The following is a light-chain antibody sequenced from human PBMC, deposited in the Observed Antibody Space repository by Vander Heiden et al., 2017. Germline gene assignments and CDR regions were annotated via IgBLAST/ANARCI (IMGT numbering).Light chain of an antibody. CDR2: DAS. CDR1: QDISNY. Sequence: DIQMTQSPSSLSASVGDRVTITCQASQDISNYLNWYQQKPVKAPKLLIYDASNLETGVPSRFSASVSGTDCTLTISSLQPEDIATYYCLQSDNRITFGPGTKVDIK. V-gene: IGKV1-33*01. CDR3: LQSDNRIT. J-gene: IGKJ3*01.